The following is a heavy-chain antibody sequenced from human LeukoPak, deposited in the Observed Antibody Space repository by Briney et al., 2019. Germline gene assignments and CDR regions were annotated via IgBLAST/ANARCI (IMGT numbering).Heavy chain of an antibody. D-gene: IGHD3-10*01. CDR1: EFTFSSYA. V-gene: IGHV3-23*01. Sequence: GGSLRLSCAASEFTFSSYAMSWVRRAPGKGLEWVSTISGSGGTTYYADCVKGRFTISRDNSKNTLYLHMNSLRVEDTAVYYCAKSLGGALAYYFDYWGQGTLVTVSS. CDR2: ISGSGGTT. J-gene: IGHJ4*02. CDR3: AKSLGGALAYYFDY.